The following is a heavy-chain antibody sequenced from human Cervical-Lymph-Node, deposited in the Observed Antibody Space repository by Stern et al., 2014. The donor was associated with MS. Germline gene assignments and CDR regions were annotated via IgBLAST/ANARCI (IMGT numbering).Heavy chain of an antibody. V-gene: IGHV2-5*02. CDR3: AHSFMGAARSDGDGHGHLYFFDS. D-gene: IGHD2-21*01. CDR1: GFSLSTGGMN. J-gene: IGHJ4*02. CDR2: IYWDDDK. Sequence: QITLKESGPTLVEPSQTLTLTCNFSGFSLSTGGMNVGWIRQPPGRAPEWLALIYWDDDKRYSPSLRNRLNNAKGTSTNKVVLTMTNMDPVDTATYYCAHSFMGAARSDGDGHGHLYFFDSWGQGILVTVSS.